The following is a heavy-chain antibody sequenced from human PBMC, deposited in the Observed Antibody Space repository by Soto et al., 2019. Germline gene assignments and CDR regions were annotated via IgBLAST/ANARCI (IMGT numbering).Heavy chain of an antibody. V-gene: IGHV3-53*01. D-gene: IGHD3-10*01. J-gene: IGHJ3*02. CDR2: IYRGGDT. CDR3: ARGMYGSGSYYIGDAFDM. CDR1: GLAVIYNY. Sequence: GGSLRLSCAVSGLAVIYNYMNWVRQAPGKGLEWASVIYRGGDTFYADSVKGRFTISRDNSKNTLYLQMNSLRAEDTAVYYCARGMYGSGSYYIGDAFDMWGQGTMVSVSS.